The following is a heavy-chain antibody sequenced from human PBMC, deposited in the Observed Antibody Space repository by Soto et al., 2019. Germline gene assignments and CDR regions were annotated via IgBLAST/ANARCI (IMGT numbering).Heavy chain of an antibody. Sequence: GGSLRLSCAASGFTFSSYGMHWVRQAPGKGLEWVAVIWYDGSNKYYADSVKGRFTISRDNSKNTLYLQMNSLRAEDTAVYYCARDPFYSSSLDLFDYWGQGTLVTVSS. J-gene: IGHJ4*02. CDR1: GFTFSSYG. CDR2: IWYDGSNK. CDR3: ARDPFYSSSLDLFDY. V-gene: IGHV3-33*01. D-gene: IGHD6-13*01.